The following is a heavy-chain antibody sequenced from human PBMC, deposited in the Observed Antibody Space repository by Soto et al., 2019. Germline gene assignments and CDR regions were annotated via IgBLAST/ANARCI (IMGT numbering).Heavy chain of an antibody. CDR3: ARGSYYYYMDV. J-gene: IGHJ6*03. CDR1: GFPFSDHY. Sequence: GGSLIVSCAASGFPFSDHYMDWVRQAPGKGLEWVGRTRNKVNSYTTEYAASVKGRFTISRDDSKNSLYPQMNSLKTEDTAVYYCARGSYYYYMDVWGKGTTVTVSS. V-gene: IGHV3-72*01. CDR2: TRNKVNSYTT.